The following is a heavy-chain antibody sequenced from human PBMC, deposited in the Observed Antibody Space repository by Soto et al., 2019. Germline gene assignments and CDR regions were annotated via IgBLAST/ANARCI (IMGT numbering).Heavy chain of an antibody. D-gene: IGHD3-22*01. CDR1: GFTFSSYG. J-gene: IGHJ3*02. V-gene: IGHV3-33*01. CDR2: IWYDGSNK. Sequence: GGSLRLSCAASGFTFSSYGMHWVRQAPGKGLEWVAVIWYDGSNKYYADSVKGRFTISRDNSKNTLYLQMNSLRAEETAVYYCARDVRHPIYYDSSDPTSDAFDIWGQGTMVTVSS. CDR3: ARDVRHPIYYDSSDPTSDAFDI.